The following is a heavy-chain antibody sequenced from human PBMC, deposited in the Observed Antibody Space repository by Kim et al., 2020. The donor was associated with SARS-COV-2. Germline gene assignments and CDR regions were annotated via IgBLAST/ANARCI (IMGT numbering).Heavy chain of an antibody. CDR2: INWNGGST. CDR3: AREGFDFLWFGDARGHWYFDL. J-gene: IGHJ2*01. CDR1: GFTFDDYA. V-gene: IGHV3-20*01. Sequence: GGSLRLSCAASGFTFDDYAMSWVRQAPGKGLEWVSGINWNGGSTGYADSVKGRFTISRDNAKNSLYLQMNSLRAEDTAVYHCAREGFDFLWFGDARGHWYFDLWGRGTLVTVSS. D-gene: IGHD3-10*01.